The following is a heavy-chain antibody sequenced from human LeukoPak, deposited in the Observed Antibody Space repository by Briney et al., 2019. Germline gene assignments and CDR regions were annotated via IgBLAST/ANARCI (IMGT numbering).Heavy chain of an antibody. D-gene: IGHD1-26*01. CDR2: ISYDGSKT. Sequence: GGSLRLSCAASGXTFNIYAMHWVRQAPGKGQEWVAVISYDGSKTYYADSVRGRFTISRDNSKNTLYLQMNSLRAEDTALYYCARTMYITGSSDFDYWGQGTLVTVSS. CDR1: GXTFNIYA. V-gene: IGHV3-30-3*01. CDR3: ARTMYITGSSDFDY. J-gene: IGHJ4*02.